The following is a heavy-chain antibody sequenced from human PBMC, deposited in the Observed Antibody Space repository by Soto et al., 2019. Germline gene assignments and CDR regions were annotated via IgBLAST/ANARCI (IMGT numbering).Heavy chain of an antibody. CDR2: ISAYNGNT. D-gene: IGHD6-6*01. J-gene: IGHJ4*02. CDR3: ARDGIAARPGDY. V-gene: IGHV1-18*01. CDR1: GYTFASYG. Sequence: ASVKVSCEASGYTFASYGISWVLQAPGQGLEWMGWISAYNGNTNYAQKLQGRVTMTTDTSTSTAYMELRSLRSDDTAVYYCARDGIAARPGDYWGQGTLVTVSS.